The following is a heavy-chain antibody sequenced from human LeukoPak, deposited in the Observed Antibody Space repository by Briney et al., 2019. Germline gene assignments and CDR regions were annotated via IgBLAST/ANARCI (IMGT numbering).Heavy chain of an antibody. CDR2: ISGSGGST. J-gene: IGHJ4*02. D-gene: IGHD6-19*01. Sequence: PGGSLRPSCAASGFTFSSYAMSWVRQAPGKGLEWVSAISGSGGSTYYADSVKGRFTISRDNSKNTLYLQMNSLRAEDTAVYYCAKAEREWLARRGGFQDYWGQGTLVTVSS. CDR1: GFTFSSYA. CDR3: AKAEREWLARRGGFQDY. V-gene: IGHV3-23*01.